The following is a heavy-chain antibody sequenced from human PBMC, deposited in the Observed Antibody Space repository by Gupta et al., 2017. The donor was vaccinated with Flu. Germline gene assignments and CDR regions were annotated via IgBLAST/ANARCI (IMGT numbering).Heavy chain of an antibody. V-gene: IGHV4-39*01. CDR2: IYYSGST. J-gene: IGHJ6*02. Sequence: QLQLQESGPGLVKPSETLSLTCTVSGGSISSSSYYWGWIRQPPGKGLEWIGSIYYSGSTYYNPSLKSRVTISVDTSKNQFSLKLSSVTAADTAVYYCARRSSGYDGNDYYYYGMDVWGQGTTVTVSS. D-gene: IGHD5-12*01. CDR3: ARRSSGYDGNDYYYYGMDV. CDR1: GGSISSSSYY.